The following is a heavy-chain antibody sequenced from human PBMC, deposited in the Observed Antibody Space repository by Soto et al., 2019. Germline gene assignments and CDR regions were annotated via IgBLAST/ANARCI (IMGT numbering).Heavy chain of an antibody. D-gene: IGHD3-3*01. CDR2: IYYSGSA. J-gene: IGHJ4*02. V-gene: IGHV4-30-4*01. CDR1: NAFISSGDYY. Sequence: PSETLSLTCTVSNAFISSGDYYWSWIRQPPGKGLEWIGHIYYSGSAYYNPSLKSRVTISVDTSKNQFSLKLSSVTAADTAVYYCARHEYDFWSGYPYYFDYWGQGTLVTVSS. CDR3: ARHEYDFWSGYPYYFDY.